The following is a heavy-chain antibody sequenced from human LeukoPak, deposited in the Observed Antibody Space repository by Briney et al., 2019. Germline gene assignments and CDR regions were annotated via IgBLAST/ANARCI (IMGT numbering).Heavy chain of an antibody. CDR1: GFTFSSYW. CDR2: IKQDGSEK. Sequence: GGSLRLSCAASGFTFSSYWMSWVRQAPGKGLEWVANIKQDGSEKYYVDSVKGRFTISRDNAKNSLYLQMNSLRAEDTAVYYCARVYCTNGVCMGHYFDYWGQGTLVTVSS. CDR3: ARVYCTNGVCMGHYFDY. D-gene: IGHD2-8*01. J-gene: IGHJ4*02. V-gene: IGHV3-7*01.